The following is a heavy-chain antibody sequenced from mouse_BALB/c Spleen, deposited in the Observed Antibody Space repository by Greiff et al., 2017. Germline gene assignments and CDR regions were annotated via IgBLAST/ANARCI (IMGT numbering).Heavy chain of an antibody. Sequence: DVQLVESGGGLVQPGGSMKLSCVASGFTFSNYWMNWVRQSPEKGLEWVAEIRLKSNNYATHYAESVKGRFTISRDDSKSSVYLQMNNLRAEDTGIYYCTRHWAFAYWGQGTLVTVSA. CDR2: IRLKSNNYAT. J-gene: IGHJ3*01. CDR3: TRHWAFAY. CDR1: GFTFSNYW. D-gene: IGHD4-1*01. V-gene: IGHV6-6*02.